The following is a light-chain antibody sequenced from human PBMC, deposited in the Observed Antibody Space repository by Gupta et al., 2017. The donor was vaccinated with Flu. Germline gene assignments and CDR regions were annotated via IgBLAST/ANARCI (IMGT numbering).Light chain of an antibody. CDR1: QGISSY. CDR2: RAS. Sequence: SSAWGDRVTITCRGSQGISSYLAWYRQKPGRAPDLLIYRASALHSEVPSRFSGSVSRTEFTLTISSLQPEDFTTFFCQQLRTFGQGTKV. J-gene: IGKJ1*01. V-gene: IGKV1-9*01. CDR3: QQLRT.